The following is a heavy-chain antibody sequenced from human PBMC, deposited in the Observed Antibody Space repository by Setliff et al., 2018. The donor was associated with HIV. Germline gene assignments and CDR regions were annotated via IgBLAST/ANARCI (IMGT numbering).Heavy chain of an antibody. CDR3: ARGGRGGLKFMADVFDI. Sequence: PSETLSLTCAVSGDSINSSSYYWGWIRQPPGKGLEWIASIYHNGNTYYNPSLKSRATTSVDTSKNHLSLKVSSVTAADTALYFCARGGRGGLKFMADVFDIWGQGTVVTVSS. V-gene: IGHV4-39*02. CDR2: IYHNGNT. CDR1: GDSINSSSYY. J-gene: IGHJ3*02. D-gene: IGHD1-26*01.